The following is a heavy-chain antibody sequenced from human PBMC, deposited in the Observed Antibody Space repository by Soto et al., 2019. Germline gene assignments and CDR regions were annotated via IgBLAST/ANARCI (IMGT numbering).Heavy chain of an antibody. D-gene: IGHD2-15*01. Sequence: ASVKVSCKASGYTFTGYYMHWVRQAPGQGLEWMGWINPNSGGTNYAQKFQGWVTMTRDTSISTAYMELSRLRSDDTAVYYCARDPGDMSRPYYGMDVWGQGTTVTVSS. CDR3: ARDPGDMSRPYYGMDV. CDR1: GYTFTGYY. CDR2: INPNSGGT. J-gene: IGHJ6*02. V-gene: IGHV1-2*04.